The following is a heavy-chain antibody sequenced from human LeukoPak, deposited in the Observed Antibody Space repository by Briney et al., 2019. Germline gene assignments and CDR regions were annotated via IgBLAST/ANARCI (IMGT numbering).Heavy chain of an antibody. V-gene: IGHV3-23*01. CDR3: ARGGGYYPIDY. D-gene: IGHD2-15*01. Sequence: GGSLRLSCVASGFTFTTYAMIWVRQPPGKGLEWVSVLYSDGRTYYADSVKGRFTISRDTSKNTLYLQVNSLRAEDTAVYYCARGGGYYPIDYWGQGTLVTVSS. CDR2: LYSDGRT. J-gene: IGHJ4*02. CDR1: GFTFTTYA.